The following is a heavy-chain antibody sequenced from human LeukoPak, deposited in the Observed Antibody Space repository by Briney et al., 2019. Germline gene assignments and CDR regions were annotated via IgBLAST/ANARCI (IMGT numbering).Heavy chain of an antibody. V-gene: IGHV4-34*01. D-gene: IGHD5-24*01. J-gene: IGHJ4*02. Sequence: SETLSLTCGVSGGSFSGYYWSWIRQSPGKGLEWIGETNESGSTDYNPSLMSRVTISLDTSKNQFSLKLSSVTAADTAVYYCARDGWLQPYFDYWGQGTLVTVSS. CDR1: GGSFSGYY. CDR2: TNESGST. CDR3: ARDGWLQPYFDY.